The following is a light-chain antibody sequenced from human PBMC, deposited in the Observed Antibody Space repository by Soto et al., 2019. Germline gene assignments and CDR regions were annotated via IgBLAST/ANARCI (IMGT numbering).Light chain of an antibody. V-gene: IGKV2-30*01. CDR1: QSLVDSDGDTY. J-gene: IGKJ1*01. CDR2: KVS. CDR3: MQGPHWPRT. Sequence: DVAMTQSPLSLPVTLGQPAPISCRSSQSLVDSDGDTYLNWFQQRPGQSPRRLIYKVSIRDSGVPDRFSGSGSGTDFTLRISRVEAEDAGVYYCMQGPHWPRTFAQGTKV.